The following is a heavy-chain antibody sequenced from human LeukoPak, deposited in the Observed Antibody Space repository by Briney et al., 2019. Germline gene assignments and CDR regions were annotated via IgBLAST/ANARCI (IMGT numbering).Heavy chain of an antibody. D-gene: IGHD6-19*01. J-gene: IGHJ6*02. CDR2: ISSSSGTT. CDR3: TRDWAGMDYYYGMDV. V-gene: IGHV3-48*01. CDR1: GFIFSGYS. Sequence: GGSLRLSCSASGFIFSGYSMNWVRQVPGKGLEWISYISSSSGTTQYATSVKGRFTISRDNAKNSLFLQMNSLRAEDTAVYYCTRDWAGMDYYYGMDVWGQGTTVTVSS.